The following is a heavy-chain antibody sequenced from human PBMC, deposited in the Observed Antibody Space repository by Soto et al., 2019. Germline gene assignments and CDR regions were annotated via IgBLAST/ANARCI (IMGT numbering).Heavy chain of an antibody. CDR3: AKDLYGYSYGWVYYYYGMDV. D-gene: IGHD5-18*01. J-gene: IGHJ6*02. CDR2: ISHDGRNT. Sequence: GGSLRLPCAASGFTLSSYGMHGVRQAPSRGREWVAVISHDGRNTHYADSGKGRSTTSRDNSKHTLYLQMNSLRAEDTAVYYCAKDLYGYSYGWVYYYYGMDVWGQGSTVTVSS. V-gene: IGHV3-30*18. CDR1: GFTLSSYG.